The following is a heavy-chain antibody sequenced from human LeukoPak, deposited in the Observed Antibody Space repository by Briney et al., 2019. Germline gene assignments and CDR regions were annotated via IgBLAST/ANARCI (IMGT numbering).Heavy chain of an antibody. CDR3: AGDSGATRHIDY. V-gene: IGHV3-53*01. J-gene: IGHJ4*02. Sequence: GGSLRLSCAASGFTVNNNLMSWVRQAPGKGLEWVSVIYSGGSTYYADSVRGRFTISRDNSKNTLYLQMNSLRAEDTAVYFCAGDSGATRHIDYWGQGTQVTVSS. D-gene: IGHD1-26*01. CDR1: GFTVNNNL. CDR2: IYSGGST.